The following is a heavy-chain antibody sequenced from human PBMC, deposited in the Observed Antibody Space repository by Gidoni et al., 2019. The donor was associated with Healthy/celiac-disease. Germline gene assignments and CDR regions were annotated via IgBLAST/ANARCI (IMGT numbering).Heavy chain of an antibody. V-gene: IGHV4-34*01. J-gene: IGHJ4*02. Sequence: QVQLQQWGAGLLKPSETLSLTCAVYGGSFSGYYWSWIRQPPGKGLEWIGEINHRGSTNYNPSLKSRVTISVDTSKNQFSLKLSSVTAADTAVYYCARGPGEYSSGWYDYWGQGTLVTVSS. CDR3: ARGPGEYSSGWYDY. CDR2: INHRGST. D-gene: IGHD6-19*01. CDR1: GGSFSGYY.